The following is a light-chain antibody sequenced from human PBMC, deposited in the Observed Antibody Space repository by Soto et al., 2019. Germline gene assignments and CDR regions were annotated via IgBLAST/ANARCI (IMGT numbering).Light chain of an antibody. CDR1: QAIGND. V-gene: IGKV1-6*01. Sequence: AIQMTQSPSSLSASVGDRVTITCRASQAIGNDLGWYQQIPGKAPKLLIYAASRLHSGVPSKFSGSGSGSDFTLTIRSLQAEDFAPYYCQQNYRSPWTFGQGTKVELK. J-gene: IGKJ1*01. CDR3: QQNYRSPWT. CDR2: AAS.